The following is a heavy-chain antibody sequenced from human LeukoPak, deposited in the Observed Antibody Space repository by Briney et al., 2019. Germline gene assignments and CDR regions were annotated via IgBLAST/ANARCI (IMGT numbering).Heavy chain of an antibody. CDR1: GGSISSGSDY. Sequence: SETLSLTCTVSGGSISSGSDYWSWIRQPAGKGLEWIGRIYTSGSTNYNPSLKSRVTISVDTSKNQFSLKLSSVTAADTAVYYCARDYGGAVADWGQGTLVTVSS. V-gene: IGHV4-61*02. D-gene: IGHD6-19*01. J-gene: IGHJ4*02. CDR2: IYTSGST. CDR3: ARDYGGAVAD.